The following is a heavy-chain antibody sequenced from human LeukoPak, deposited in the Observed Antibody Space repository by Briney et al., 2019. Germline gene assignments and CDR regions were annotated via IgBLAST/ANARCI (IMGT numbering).Heavy chain of an antibody. J-gene: IGHJ6*02. CDR3: ARAPYGDSPIGYYYYGMDV. V-gene: IGHV3-30-3*01. CDR1: GFTFSSYA. CDR2: ISYDGSNK. D-gene: IGHD4-17*01. Sequence: GGSLRLSCAASGFTFSSYAMHWVRQAPGKGLEWVAVISYDGSNKYYADSVKGRFTISRDNSKNTLYLQMNSLRAEDTAVYYCARAPYGDSPIGYYYYGMDVWGQGTTVTVSS.